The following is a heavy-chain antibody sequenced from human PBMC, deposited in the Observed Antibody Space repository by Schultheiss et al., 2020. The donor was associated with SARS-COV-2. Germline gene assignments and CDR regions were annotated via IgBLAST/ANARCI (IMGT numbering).Heavy chain of an antibody. CDR2: IYYSGST. CDR1: GGSISSYY. CDR3: ARHGVVPAASNWFDP. Sequence: SETLSLTCTVSGGSISSYYWGWIRQPPGKGLEWIGSIYYSGSTYYNPSLKSRVTISVDTSKNQFSLKLSSVTAADTAVYYCARHGVVPAASNWFDPWGQGTLVTVSS. D-gene: IGHD2-2*01. J-gene: IGHJ5*02. V-gene: IGHV4-39*01.